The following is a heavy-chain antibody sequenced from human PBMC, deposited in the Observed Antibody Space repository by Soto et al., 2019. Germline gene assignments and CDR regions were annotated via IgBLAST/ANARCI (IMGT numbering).Heavy chain of an antibody. J-gene: IGHJ3*02. CDR3: AQIGYCSGGRCNDAFDI. CDR2: INPSGGST. V-gene: IGHV1-46*01. D-gene: IGHD2-15*01. Sequence: ASVKVSCKASGYTFTSYYMHWVRQAPGQGLEWMGIINPSGGSTSYAQKFQGRVTMTRDTSTSTVYMELSSLRSEDTAVYYCAQIGYCSGGRCNDAFDIWGQGSMVTVSS. CDR1: GYTFTSYY.